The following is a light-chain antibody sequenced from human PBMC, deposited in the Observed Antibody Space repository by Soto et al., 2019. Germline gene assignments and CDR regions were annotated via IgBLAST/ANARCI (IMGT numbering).Light chain of an antibody. CDR3: ISYTSSSTRV. CDR2: EVS. V-gene: IGLV2-14*01. J-gene: IGLJ2*01. Sequence: QSVLTQPASVSGSPGQSITISCTGTSSDVGGYNYVSWYQQHPGKAPKLIIYEVSNRPSGVSNRFSGSKSGNTASLTISGLQAEDEADYYCISYTSSSTRVFGGGTKLTVL. CDR1: SSDVGGYNY.